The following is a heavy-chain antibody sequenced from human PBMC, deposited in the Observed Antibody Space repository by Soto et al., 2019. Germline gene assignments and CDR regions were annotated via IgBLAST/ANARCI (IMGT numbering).Heavy chain of an antibody. Sequence: GGSLRLSCAASGFTFNIYAMTWVRQAPGKGLEWVSTTGATGRNTYYADSVKGRFTVSRDNSKNTLDLQMSNLRAEDTAVYYCATVHNTSRSFDYWGQGTLVTVAS. J-gene: IGHJ4*02. CDR2: TGATGRNT. V-gene: IGHV3-23*01. CDR1: GFTFNIYA. D-gene: IGHD1-20*01. CDR3: ATVHNTSRSFDY.